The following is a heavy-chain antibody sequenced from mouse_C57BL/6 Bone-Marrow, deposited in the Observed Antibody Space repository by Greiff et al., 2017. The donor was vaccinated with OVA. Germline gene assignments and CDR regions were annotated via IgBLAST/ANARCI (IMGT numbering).Heavy chain of an antibody. CDR1: GYTFTSYW. CDR3: ARVGAPWLAY. Sequence: QVQLQQPGAELVMPGASVKLSCKASGYTFTSYWMHWVKQRPGQGLEWIGEIGPSDSYTNYNQKFKGKSTLTVDTSSSTAYMQLSSLTSEDSAVYYCARVGAPWLAYWGQGTPVTVSA. V-gene: IGHV1-69*01. CDR2: IGPSDSYT. J-gene: IGHJ3*01.